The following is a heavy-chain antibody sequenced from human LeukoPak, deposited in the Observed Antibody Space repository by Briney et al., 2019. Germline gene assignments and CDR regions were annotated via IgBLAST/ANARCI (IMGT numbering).Heavy chain of an antibody. CDR3: ARHYGP. D-gene: IGHD3-10*01. CDR2: ISYSGST. Sequence: SETLSLTCTVSGGFISTYYWSWIRQPPGKGLEWIGFISYSGSTYYNPSLKSRVTISVDTSKNQFSLKLNSVTAADTAVYYCARHYGPWGQGTLVTVSS. V-gene: IGHV4-59*08. CDR1: GGFISTYY. J-gene: IGHJ5*02.